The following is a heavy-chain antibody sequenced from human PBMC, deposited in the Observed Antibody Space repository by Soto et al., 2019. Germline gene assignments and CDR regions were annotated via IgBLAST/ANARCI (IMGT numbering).Heavy chain of an antibody. D-gene: IGHD1-26*01. CDR2: IDPGDTDT. V-gene: IGHV5-51*01. CDR1: GYSFTNYW. CDR3: ARMGLTIGSLDY. J-gene: IGHJ4*02. Sequence: EVQLVQSGAEVKKPGESLKISCKGSGYSFTNYWIGWVRQMPGKGLEWMGIIDPGDTDTRYSPSFQGQVTISADKSIRPAYLKWSSLKASDTAMYYCARMGLTIGSLDYWGQGTLVTVSS.